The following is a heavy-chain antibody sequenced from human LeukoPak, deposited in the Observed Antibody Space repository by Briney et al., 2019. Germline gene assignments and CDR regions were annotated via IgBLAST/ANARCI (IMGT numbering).Heavy chain of an antibody. CDR1: GGTFSSYA. D-gene: IGHD3-10*01. V-gene: IGHV1-69*05. CDR3: AGDVPGYYYGVGSFDI. J-gene: IGHJ3*02. Sequence: GASMKVSCKASGGTFSSYAISWVRQATGQGLEWMGGIIPIFGTANYAQKFQGRVTITTDESTSTAYMELSSLRSEDTAVYYCAGDVPGYYYGVGSFDIWGQGTMVTVSS. CDR2: IIPIFGTA.